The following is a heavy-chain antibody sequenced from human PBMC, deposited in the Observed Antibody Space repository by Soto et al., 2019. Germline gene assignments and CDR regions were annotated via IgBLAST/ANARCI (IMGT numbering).Heavy chain of an antibody. CDR2: ISGSGGST. CDR3: ANSINGIAVAGTRTGAFDI. J-gene: IGHJ3*02. D-gene: IGHD6-19*01. Sequence: GGSLRLSCAASGFTFSSYAMSWVRQAPGKGLEWVSAISGSGGSTYYADSVKGRFTISRDNSKNTLYLQMNSLRAEDTAVYYCANSINGIAVAGTRTGAFDIWGQGTMVTVSS. CDR1: GFTFSSYA. V-gene: IGHV3-23*01.